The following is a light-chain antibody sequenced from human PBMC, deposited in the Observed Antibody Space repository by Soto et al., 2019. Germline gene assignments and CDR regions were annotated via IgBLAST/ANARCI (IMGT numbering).Light chain of an antibody. J-gene: IGKJ1*01. CDR1: QGISSF. V-gene: IGKV1-16*01. CDR2: DAS. Sequence: DIQMTQSPSSLYASVGDTVTITCRASQGISSFLAWFQQKPGKAPKSLIYDASTLQSGVSSRFSGSGSDTHFTLTISSLQPEDFATYYCQQYHSYPASFGQGTKVEIK. CDR3: QQYHSYPAS.